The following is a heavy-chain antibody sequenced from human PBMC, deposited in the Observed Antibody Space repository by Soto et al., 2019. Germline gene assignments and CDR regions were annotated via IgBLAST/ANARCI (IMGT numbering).Heavy chain of an antibody. CDR2: IDQDGSGR. CDR3: AAIDHGSES. J-gene: IGHJ5*02. V-gene: IGHV3-7*01. CDR1: GVVFSNYW. D-gene: IGHD2-2*02. Sequence: EVQLVESGGGLVQPGGSLRLSCAASGVVFSNYWMSWVRRAPGKGLERLANIDQDGSGRFHADSVKGRFTISRDNPESSLYLQMTALRDEDTAVYYCAAIDHGSESWGQGTLVTVSS.